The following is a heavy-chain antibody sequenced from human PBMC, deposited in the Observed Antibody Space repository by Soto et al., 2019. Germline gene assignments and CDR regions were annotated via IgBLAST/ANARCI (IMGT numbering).Heavy chain of an antibody. D-gene: IGHD3-9*01. Sequence: GGSLRLSCTASGFTFGDYAVNWVRQAPGKWLEWVGFIRSKSYGGTTEYAASVKGRFTISRDNSKSIAYLQMNSLKTEDTAVYYCTRGNSDSVSWFAFDIWGQGTMVTVSS. CDR1: GFTFGDYA. CDR3: TRGNSDSVSWFAFDI. J-gene: IGHJ3*02. CDR2: IRSKSYGGTT. V-gene: IGHV3-49*04.